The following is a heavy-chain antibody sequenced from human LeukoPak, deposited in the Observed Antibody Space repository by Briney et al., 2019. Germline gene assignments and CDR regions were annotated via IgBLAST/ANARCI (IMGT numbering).Heavy chain of an antibody. J-gene: IGHJ1*01. Sequence: ASVKVSCKTSGYIFNTYGISWVRQAPGQGLEWMGGIIPIFGTANYAQKFQGRVTITADESTSTAYMELSSLRSEDTAVYYCARGCPGYAGSTSCYRGDVAGEYFQHWGQGTLVTVSS. CDR3: ARGCPGYAGSTSCYRGDVAGEYFQH. D-gene: IGHD2-2*01. V-gene: IGHV1-69*13. CDR2: IIPIFGTA. CDR1: GYIFNTYG.